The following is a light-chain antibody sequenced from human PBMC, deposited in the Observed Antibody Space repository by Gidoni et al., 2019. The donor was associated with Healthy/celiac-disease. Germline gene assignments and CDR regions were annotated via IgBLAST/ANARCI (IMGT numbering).Light chain of an antibody. CDR3: QQYKSYPLT. Sequence: DIQMTQSPSSLSASVGDRVTITCRASQGISNHLAWFQQKPGKAPKSLIYAASSLHSGVPSKFSGSGSGTDFTLTISNLQTEDFATYYCQQYKSYPLTFGGGTKVDIK. V-gene: IGKV1-16*02. J-gene: IGKJ4*01. CDR2: AAS. CDR1: QGISNH.